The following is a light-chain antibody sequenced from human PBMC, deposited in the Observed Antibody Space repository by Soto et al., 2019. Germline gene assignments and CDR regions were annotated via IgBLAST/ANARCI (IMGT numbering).Light chain of an antibody. CDR2: AAS. CDR3: LQKYFYPFT. CDR1: QGIRND. J-gene: IGKJ3*01. V-gene: IGKV1-6*01. Sequence: AIQMTQSPSSMSASVGDRVTITCRASQGIRNDLDWFQQKPGKAPKLLIYAASNLQSGVPARFSGSGSGTDFTLTISSLPPDDLATSYCLQKYFYPFTSGPGTKVDIK.